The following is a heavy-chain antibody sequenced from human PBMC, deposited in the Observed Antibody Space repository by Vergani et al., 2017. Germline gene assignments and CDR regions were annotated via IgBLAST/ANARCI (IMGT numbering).Heavy chain of an antibody. D-gene: IGHD2-2*03. CDR1: GFTFSSYG. Sequence: QVRLVESGGGVVQPGRSLRLSCAASGFTFSSYGMHWVRQAPGKGLEWVAVISYDGSNKYYADSVKGRFTISRDNSKNTLYLQMNSLRAEDTAVYYCAKDHALGYCSITSCYEDYYYYGMDVWGQGTTVTVSS. J-gene: IGHJ6*02. V-gene: IGHV3-30*18. CDR2: ISYDGSNK. CDR3: AKDHALGYCSITSCYEDYYYYGMDV.